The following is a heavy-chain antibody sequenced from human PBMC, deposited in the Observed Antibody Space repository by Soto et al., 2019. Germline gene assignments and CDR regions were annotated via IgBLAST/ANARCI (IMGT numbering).Heavy chain of an antibody. CDR2: IYYSGST. V-gene: IGHV4-59*01. J-gene: IGHJ5*02. CDR1: GVSIISYY. Sequence: TLSLTCTVSGVSIISYYWRWVRQPPGKGLEWIGYIYYSGSTNYNPSLKSRVSISVDTSKNQFSLKLSSVTAADTAMYYCAREAGVRNTFDPWGQGTLVTVSS. D-gene: IGHD1-1*01. CDR3: AREAGVRNTFDP.